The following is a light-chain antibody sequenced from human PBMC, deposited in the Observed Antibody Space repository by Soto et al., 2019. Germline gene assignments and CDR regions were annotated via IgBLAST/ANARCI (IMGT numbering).Light chain of an antibody. CDR1: QSISSW. CDR2: KAS. Sequence: DIQMTQSPSTLSASVGDRVTITCRASQSISSWLAWYQQKPGKTPKVLIYKASSLESGVPSRFSGSGSGTEFTLTISSLQPDDFATYYCQQYSGIWTFGQGTKVDIK. V-gene: IGKV1-5*03. CDR3: QQYSGIWT. J-gene: IGKJ1*01.